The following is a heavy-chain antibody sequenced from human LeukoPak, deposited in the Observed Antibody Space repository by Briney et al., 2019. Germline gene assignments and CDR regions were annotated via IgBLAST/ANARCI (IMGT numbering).Heavy chain of an antibody. D-gene: IGHD5-12*01. CDR3: ARHRKARSVDYYYYGMDV. J-gene: IGHJ6*02. Sequence: SETLSLTCTVSGGSISTYYWSWIRQPPGKGLEWIGYIYHSGSTKYNPSLKSRVTISVDTSKNQFSLKLSSVTAADTAVYYCARHRKARSVDYYYYGMDVWGQGTTVTVSS. CDR1: GGSISTYY. V-gene: IGHV4-59*08. CDR2: IYHSGST.